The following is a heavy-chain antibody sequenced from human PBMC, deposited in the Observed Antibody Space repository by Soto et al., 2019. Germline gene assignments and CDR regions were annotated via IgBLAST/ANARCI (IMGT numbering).Heavy chain of an antibody. CDR1: GFTFSSYS. J-gene: IGHJ6*03. V-gene: IGHV3-21*01. Sequence: PGGSLRLSCAASGFTFSSYSMNWVRQAPGKGLEWVSSISSSSSYIYYADSVKGRFTISRDNAKNSLYLQMNSLRAEDTAVYYCARSYCSGGSCYSPYYYYYMDVWGKGTTVTVSS. CDR3: ARSYCSGGSCYSPYYYYYMDV. CDR2: ISSSSSYI. D-gene: IGHD2-15*01.